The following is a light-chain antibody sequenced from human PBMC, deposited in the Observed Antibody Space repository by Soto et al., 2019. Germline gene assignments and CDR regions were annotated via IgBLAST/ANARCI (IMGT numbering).Light chain of an antibody. CDR2: GAS. CDR1: QSVSSSY. J-gene: IGKJ1*01. CDR3: QQYGNSPQT. Sequence: ETVLTQSPGTLSLSPGERATLSCRASQSVSSSYVAWYQLKPGQAPRVVIYGASSRATGIPDRFSGGGSVTDFTLTIASLEPEDVAVYICQQYGNSPQTFGQGTKVEIK. V-gene: IGKV3-20*01.